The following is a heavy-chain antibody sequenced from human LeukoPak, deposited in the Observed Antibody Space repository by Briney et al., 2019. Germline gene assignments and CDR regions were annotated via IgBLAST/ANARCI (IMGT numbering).Heavy chain of an antibody. Sequence: GGSLRLSCAASGIAFSSYAMNWVRQAPGKGLEWVSGISGSGSSTYYADSVKGRFTISRDNSKNTLFLQMNSLRAEDTAVYYCVKLSYDFWSGSFDYWGQGTLVTVSS. J-gene: IGHJ4*02. CDR1: GIAFSSYA. V-gene: IGHV3-23*01. D-gene: IGHD3-3*01. CDR2: ISGSGSST. CDR3: VKLSYDFWSGSFDY.